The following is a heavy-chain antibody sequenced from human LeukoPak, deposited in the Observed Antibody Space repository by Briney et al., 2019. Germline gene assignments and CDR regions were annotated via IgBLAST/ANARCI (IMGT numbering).Heavy chain of an antibody. Sequence: GGSLRLSCAASGLTFSSSNMHWVRQAPGKGLEWVSFISGSSTATQYADSVKGRFTISRDIGRKALYLQMNSLRDEDTAVYYCARGGGRSYSDASDIWGQGTVVTVSS. J-gene: IGHJ3*02. D-gene: IGHD1-26*01. CDR1: GLTFSSSN. V-gene: IGHV3-48*02. CDR2: ISGSSTAT. CDR3: ARGGGRSYSDASDI.